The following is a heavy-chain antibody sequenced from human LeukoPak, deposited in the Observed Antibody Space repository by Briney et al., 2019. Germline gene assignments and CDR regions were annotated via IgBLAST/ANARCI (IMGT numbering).Heavy chain of an antibody. CDR1: GDSISSSNCY. Sequence: SETLSLTCTVSGDSISSSNCYWGWLRQPPGKGLGWIGSIYFNGGTNHHASLKSRVNISVDTSKNQSSLKLSSVTAADTAVYYCARQTGTGLFSLPGGQGSLVTVSS. J-gene: IGHJ4*02. V-gene: IGHV4-39*01. CDR2: IYFNGGT. D-gene: IGHD1-1*01. CDR3: ARQTGTGLFSLP.